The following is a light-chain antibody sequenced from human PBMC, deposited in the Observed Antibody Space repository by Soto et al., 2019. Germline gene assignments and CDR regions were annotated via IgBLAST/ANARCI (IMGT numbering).Light chain of an antibody. V-gene: IGKV1-9*01. CDR2: AAS. CDR3: QRLNSYLYT. Sequence: DIQLTQSPSFLSASVGDRVTITCRASQGISSYLAWYQQKPGKAPKLLIYAASTLQSGVPSRFSGSRSGTEFTLTISSLQPEDFATYYCQRLNSYLYTFGQGTKLEI. CDR1: QGISSY. J-gene: IGKJ2*01.